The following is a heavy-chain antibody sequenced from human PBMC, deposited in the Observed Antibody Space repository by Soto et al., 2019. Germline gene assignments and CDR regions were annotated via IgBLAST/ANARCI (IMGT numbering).Heavy chain of an antibody. CDR3: ALNYGDYGRYYYYYGMDV. CDR1: GYSFTSYW. J-gene: IGHJ6*02. V-gene: IGHV5-10-1*01. D-gene: IGHD4-17*01. CDR2: IDPSDSYT. Sequence: PGESLKISCKGSGYSFTSYWISWVRQMPGKGLEWMGRIDPSDSYTNYSPSFQGHVTISADESISTAYLQWSSLEASDTAMYYCALNYGDYGRYYYYYGMDVWGQGTTVTVSS.